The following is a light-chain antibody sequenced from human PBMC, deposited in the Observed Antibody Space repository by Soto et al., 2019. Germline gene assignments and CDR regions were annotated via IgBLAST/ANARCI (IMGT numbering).Light chain of an antibody. CDR1: QSVSSN. V-gene: IGKV3-15*01. Sequence: EIVMTQSPATLSESPGESATLSCRASQSVSSNLAWYQQKPGQAPRLLIYGASTRATGIPARFSGSGSGTEFTLTISSLQSEDFAVYYCQQYNNWPRTFGQGTKVDI. CDR3: QQYNNWPRT. CDR2: GAS. J-gene: IGKJ1*01.